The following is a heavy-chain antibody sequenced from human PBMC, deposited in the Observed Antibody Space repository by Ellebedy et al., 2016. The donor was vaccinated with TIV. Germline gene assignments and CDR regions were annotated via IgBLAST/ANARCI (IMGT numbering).Heavy chain of an antibody. CDR1: GGSVSSTRYY. Sequence: MPSETLSLTCSVSGGSVSSTRYYWAWIRQPPGKGLEYIGRVFYSGSPYYNPSFTSRVTLSADTSKNQFSLNLRTVTAADTAVYYCARTDPWQPIDDWGQGILVSVSS. CDR3: ARTDPWQPIDD. J-gene: IGHJ4*02. D-gene: IGHD2-21*02. V-gene: IGHV4-39*01. CDR2: VFYSGSP.